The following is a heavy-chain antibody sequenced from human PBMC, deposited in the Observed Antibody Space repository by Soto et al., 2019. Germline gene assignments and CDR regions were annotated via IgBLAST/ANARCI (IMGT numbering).Heavy chain of an antibody. CDR3: ARRVYGDDAFDI. J-gene: IGHJ3*02. D-gene: IGHD3-3*01. CDR1: GGSISSYY. V-gene: IGHV4-59*08. Sequence: QVQLQESGPGLVKPSETLSLTCTVSGGSISSYYWSWIRQPPGKGLEWIGYIYYSGSTNYNPSLKSRVTISVDTSKNQFSLKLSSVTAADTAVYYCARRVYGDDAFDIWGQGTMVTVSS. CDR2: IYYSGST.